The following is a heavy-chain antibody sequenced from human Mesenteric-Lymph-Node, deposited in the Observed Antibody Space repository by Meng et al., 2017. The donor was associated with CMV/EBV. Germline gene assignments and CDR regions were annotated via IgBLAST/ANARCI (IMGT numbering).Heavy chain of an antibody. Sequence: GESLKISCEASGFTFSTYWMSWVRQAPGKGPEWVANINQDGSERSYVDSVKGRFTISRDNVKNSLYLQMNSLRAEDTAVYYCARDPSYSSSSDVWGQGTTVTVSS. CDR1: GFTFSTYW. CDR3: ARDPSYSSSSDV. CDR2: INQDGSER. D-gene: IGHD6-13*01. V-gene: IGHV3-7*01. J-gene: IGHJ6*02.